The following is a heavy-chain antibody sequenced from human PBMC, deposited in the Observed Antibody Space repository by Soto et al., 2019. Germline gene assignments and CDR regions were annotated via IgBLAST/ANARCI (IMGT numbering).Heavy chain of an antibody. CDR1: GFTFSSYG. Sequence: GGSLRLSCAASGFTFSSYGMHWVRQAPGKGLEWVAVISYDGSNKYYADSVKGRFTISRDNSKNTLYLQMNSLRAEDTAVYYCAKESSSSVDGMDVWGQGTTVTVSS. J-gene: IGHJ6*02. CDR2: ISYDGSNK. D-gene: IGHD6-6*01. V-gene: IGHV3-30*18. CDR3: AKESSSSVDGMDV.